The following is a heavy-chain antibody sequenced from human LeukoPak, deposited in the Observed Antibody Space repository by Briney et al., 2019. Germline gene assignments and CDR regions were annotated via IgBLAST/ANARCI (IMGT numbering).Heavy chain of an antibody. V-gene: IGHV3-30*04. D-gene: IGHD3-10*02. J-gene: IGHJ6*04. CDR3: AELGITMIGGV. Sequence: PGRSLRLSCAASGFTFRSYAMHWVRQAPGKGLEWVAVISYDGSNKYYVDSVKGRFTISRDNAKNSLYLQMNSLRAEDTAVYYCAELGITMIGGVWGKGTTVTISS. CDR1: GFTFRSYA. CDR2: ISYDGSNK.